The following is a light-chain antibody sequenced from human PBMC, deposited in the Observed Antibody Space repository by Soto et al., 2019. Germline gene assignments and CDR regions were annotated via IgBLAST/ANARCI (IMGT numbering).Light chain of an antibody. CDR2: LNN. CDR1: SSNIGAGYD. V-gene: IGLV1-40*01. Sequence: QSVLTQPPSMSGAPGQRVTISCTGSSSNIGAGYDVHWYQQLPGTPPKLLIYLNNDRPSGVPDRFSGSKSGTSASLAITGLRADDEAVYYCQSSDNILRAWVFGGGTKLTVL. J-gene: IGLJ3*02. CDR3: QSSDNILRAWV.